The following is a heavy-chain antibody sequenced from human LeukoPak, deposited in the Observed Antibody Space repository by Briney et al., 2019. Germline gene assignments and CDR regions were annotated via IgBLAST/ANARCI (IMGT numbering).Heavy chain of an antibody. Sequence: SETLSLTCTVSGDSISSGYFYWNWIRQPAGKGLEWIGRIYPVSGSSSYNPSLQSRVTILEDSSRNQFSLRLTAVTASDTALYYCARETAVHGGIEFWGQGIQVIVSS. CDR2: IYPVSGSS. CDR3: ARETAVHGGIEF. V-gene: IGHV4-61*02. D-gene: IGHD3-10*01. J-gene: IGHJ4*02. CDR1: GDSISSGYFY.